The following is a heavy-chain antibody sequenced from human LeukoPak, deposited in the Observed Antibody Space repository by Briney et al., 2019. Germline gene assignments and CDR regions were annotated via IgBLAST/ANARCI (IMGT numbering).Heavy chain of an antibody. V-gene: IGHV4-4*07. J-gene: IGHJ3*02. CDR3: ARGPNRITMMIGDAFEI. CDR2: IYTSGST. D-gene: IGHD3-22*01. CDR1: GGSISSYY. Sequence: KPSETLSLTCTVSGGSISSYYWSWIRQPAGKGLEGTGRIYTSGSTSYNPSLKSRVTMSVDTSKNQFSLKLSSVTAAGTAVYYCARGPNRITMMIGDAFEIWGQGTMVTISS.